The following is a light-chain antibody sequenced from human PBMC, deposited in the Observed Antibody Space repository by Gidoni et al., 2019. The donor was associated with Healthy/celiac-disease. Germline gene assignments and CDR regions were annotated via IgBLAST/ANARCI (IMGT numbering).Light chain of an antibody. CDR3: AAWDDSLKKV. CDR2: SNN. V-gene: IGLV1-44*01. CDR1: SSNIGSNT. J-gene: IGLJ1*01. Sequence: QSVLTQPPSASGTPGQRVTISCSGSSSNIGSNTVNWYQQLPGTAPKLLSYSNNQRPSGVPDRFSGSKSGTSASLAISGLQSEDEADYYCAAWDDSLKKVFGTGTKVTVL.